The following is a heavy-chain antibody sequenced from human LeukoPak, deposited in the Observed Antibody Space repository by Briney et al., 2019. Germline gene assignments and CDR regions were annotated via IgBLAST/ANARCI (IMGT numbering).Heavy chain of an antibody. CDR2: IIPILGIA. V-gene: IGHV1-69*04. J-gene: IGHJ4*02. D-gene: IGHD3-10*01. Sequence: SVKVSCKASGGTFSSYAISWVRQAPGQGLEWMGRIIPILGIANYAQKFQGRVTITADKSTSTAYMELSSLRSEDTAVYYCARDLGAITGFDYWGQGTLITVSS. CDR3: ARDLGAITGFDY. CDR1: GGTFSSYA.